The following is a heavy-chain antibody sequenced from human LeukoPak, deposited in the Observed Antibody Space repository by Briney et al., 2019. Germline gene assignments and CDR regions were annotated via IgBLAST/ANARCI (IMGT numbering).Heavy chain of an antibody. CDR3: ARGRLTHAFDI. V-gene: IGHV4-31*03. D-gene: IGHD3-16*01. CDR1: GGSISSGGYY. Sequence: PSQTLSLTCTVSGGSISSGGYYWSWIRQHPGKGLEWIEYIYYSGSTYYNPSLKSRVTISVDTSKNQFSLKLSSVTAADTAVYYCARGRLTHAFDIWGQGTMVTVSS. J-gene: IGHJ3*02. CDR2: IYYSGST.